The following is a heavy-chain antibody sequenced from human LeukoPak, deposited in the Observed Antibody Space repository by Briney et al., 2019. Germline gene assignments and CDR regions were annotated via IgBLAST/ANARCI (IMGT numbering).Heavy chain of an antibody. J-gene: IGHJ4*02. V-gene: IGHV3-30*03. CDR3: ARVTYYDSSGFFDY. CDR1: GFTFSSYG. Sequence: GRSLRLSCAASGFTFSSYGMHWVRQAPGKGLEWVAVISYDGSNKYYADSVKGRFTISRDNSKNSLYLQMNSLRAEDTAVYYCARVTYYDSSGFFDYWGQGTLVTVSS. D-gene: IGHD3-22*01. CDR2: ISYDGSNK.